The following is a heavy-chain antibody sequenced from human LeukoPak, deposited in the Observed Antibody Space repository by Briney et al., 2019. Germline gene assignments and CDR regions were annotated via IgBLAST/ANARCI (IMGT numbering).Heavy chain of an antibody. CDR2: IYYSGST. CDR1: GGSISSGDYY. J-gene: IGHJ6*02. D-gene: IGHD2-21*02. V-gene: IGHV4-30-4*01. CDR3: ARVSPTGDSYYYYGMDV. Sequence: NPSETLSLTCTVSGGSISSGDYYWSWIRQPPGKGLEWIGYIYYSGSTYYNPSLKSRVTISVDTSKNQFSLKLSSVTAADTAVYYCARVSPTGDSYYYYGMDVWGQGTTVTVSS.